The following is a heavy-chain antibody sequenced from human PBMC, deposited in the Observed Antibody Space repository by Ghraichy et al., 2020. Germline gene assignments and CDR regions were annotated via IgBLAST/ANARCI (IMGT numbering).Heavy chain of an antibody. CDR3: ARGFEGYCSGGSCYSQAS. V-gene: IGHV1-69*13. J-gene: IGHJ5*02. Sequence: SVKVSCKASGGTFSSYAISWVRQAPGQGLEWMGGIIPIFGTANYAQKFQGRVTITADESTSTAYMELSSLRSEDTAVYYCARGFEGYCSGGSCYSQASWGQGTLVTVSS. CDR2: IIPIFGTA. CDR1: GGTFSSYA. D-gene: IGHD2-15*01.